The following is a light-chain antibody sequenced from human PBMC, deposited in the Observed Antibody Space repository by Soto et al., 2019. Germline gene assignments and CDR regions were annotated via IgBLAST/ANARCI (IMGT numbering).Light chain of an antibody. CDR1: QSINNNY. V-gene: IGKV3-20*01. CDR2: GAS. J-gene: IGKJ1*01. CDR3: QQYGGSPRT. Sequence: EIVLTQSPGTLSLSPGERATLSCRASQSINNNYLAWYQQKRGQAPRLLIYGASSSATGIPDRFSGSGSGTDFPLTISRLEPEDVAVYYCQQYGGSPRTFGQGTKVEIK.